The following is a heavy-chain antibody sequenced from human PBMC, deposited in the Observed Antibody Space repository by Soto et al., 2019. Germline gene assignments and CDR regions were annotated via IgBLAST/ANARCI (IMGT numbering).Heavy chain of an antibody. CDR1: GYTFTAYY. CDR3: ARTPYYDFWICYSFDY. CDR2: IDPNSGDT. J-gene: IGHJ4*02. D-gene: IGHD3-3*01. V-gene: IGHV1-2*04. Sequence: QVQLVQSGAAVKKPGASVKVSCKASGYTFTAYYLHWVRQAPGHGLEWLGWIDPNSGDTKYAQNFEGWVTMTRDTSINTAYLDLSRLKNDDTAVYYCARTPYYDFWICYSFDYWGQGTLVSVPS.